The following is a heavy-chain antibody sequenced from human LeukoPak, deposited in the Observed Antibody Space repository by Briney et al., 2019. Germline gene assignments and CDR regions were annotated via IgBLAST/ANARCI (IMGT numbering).Heavy chain of an antibody. J-gene: IGHJ5*02. CDR1: GFIFSSYA. D-gene: IGHD6-13*01. CDR3: AKDRGSSKMNWFDP. Sequence: GGSLRLSCAASGFIFSSYAMSWVRQAPGKGLEWVSAISGSGGSTYYADSVKGRFTISRDNSKNTLYLQMNSLRAEDTAVYYCAKDRGSSKMNWFDPWGQGTLVTVSS. V-gene: IGHV3-23*01. CDR2: ISGSGGST.